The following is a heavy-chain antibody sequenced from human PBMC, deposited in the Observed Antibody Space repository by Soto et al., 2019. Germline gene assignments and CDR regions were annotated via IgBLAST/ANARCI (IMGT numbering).Heavy chain of an antibody. CDR1: GYPVTAYY. CDR2: INPATGAA. J-gene: IGHJ3*02. Sequence: QLHLVQSGAVVKKPGASVTVSCSASGYPVTAYYMHWVRQAPGRGLEWMGGINPATGAAKYTQTFQGRVTMTRDTSTSTVFMELSGLTSEDTAVFYCARGGRVGVAGSAAFDMWGQGTLVTVSS. D-gene: IGHD3-3*01. CDR3: ARGGRVGVAGSAAFDM. V-gene: IGHV1-2*02.